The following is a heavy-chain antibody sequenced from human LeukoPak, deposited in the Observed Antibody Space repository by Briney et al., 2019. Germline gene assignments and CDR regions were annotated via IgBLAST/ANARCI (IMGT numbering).Heavy chain of an antibody. D-gene: IGHD3-10*01. V-gene: IGHV4-59*01. CDR2: IYYSGST. J-gene: IGHJ6*03. CDR3: ARAIGWFGENYYYYYMDV. Sequence: PSETLSLTCTVSGGSITNYYWSWIRQPPGKGLEWIGYIYYSGSTNYNPSLKSRVTISVDTSKNQFSLKLSSVTAADTAVYYCARAIGWFGENYYYYYMDVWGKGTTVTISS. CDR1: GGSITNYY.